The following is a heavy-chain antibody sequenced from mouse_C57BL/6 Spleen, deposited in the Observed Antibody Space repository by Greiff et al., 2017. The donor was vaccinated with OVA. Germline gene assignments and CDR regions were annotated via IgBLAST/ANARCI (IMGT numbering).Heavy chain of an antibody. CDR2: IDPSDSET. Sequence: VQLQQPGAELVRPGSSVKLSCKASGYTFTSYWLHWVKQRPIQGLEWIGNIDPSDSETHYNQKFKDKATLTVDKSSSTAYMQLSSLTSEDSAVYYCARSRKVTTGYYFDYWGQGTTLTVSS. J-gene: IGHJ2*01. D-gene: IGHD2-2*01. CDR3: ARSRKVTTGYYFDY. V-gene: IGHV1-52*01. CDR1: GYTFTSYW.